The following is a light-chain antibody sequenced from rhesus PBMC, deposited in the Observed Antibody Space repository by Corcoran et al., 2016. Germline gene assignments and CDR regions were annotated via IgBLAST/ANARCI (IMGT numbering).Light chain of an antibody. Sequence: DIQMTQSPSSLSSSVGYRVTITCQASQGISSWLAWYQQKPGKAPKLLIYAASSLQSGVPSRFSGSGSGTDFTLTVDSLQPEDFATYSCQQHNSYPRTFGQGTKVEIK. J-gene: IGKJ1*01. CDR1: QGISSW. V-gene: IGKV1-33*02. CDR2: AAS. CDR3: QQHNSYPRT.